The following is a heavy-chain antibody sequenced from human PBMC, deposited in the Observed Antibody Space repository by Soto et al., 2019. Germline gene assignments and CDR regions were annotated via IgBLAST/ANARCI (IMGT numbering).Heavy chain of an antibody. V-gene: IGHV3-30*18. CDR1: GLTFSMFG. Sequence: QVQLVESGGGVVQPGRSLRLSCAASGLTFSMFGMHWVRQAPGKGLEWVAVISHDGSKKYYADSVKGRFTTSRDNSKNTLYLQRGSLRPEDTAVYYCAKDWVGGSLLYALYVWGQGTTVTVAS. J-gene: IGHJ6*02. CDR3: AKDWVGGSLLYALYV. D-gene: IGHD2-15*01. CDR2: ISHDGSKK.